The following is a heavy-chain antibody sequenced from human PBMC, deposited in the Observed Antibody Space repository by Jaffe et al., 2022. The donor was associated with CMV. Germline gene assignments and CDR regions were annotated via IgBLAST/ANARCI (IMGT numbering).Heavy chain of an antibody. J-gene: IGHJ5*02. V-gene: IGHV4-31*03. CDR1: GGSISSGGYY. CDR3: AGWPLSVRFGPNSGDWFDP. D-gene: IGHD1-26*01. CDR2: IYYSGST. Sequence: QVQLQESGPGLVKPSQTLSLTCTVSGGSISSGGYYWSWIRQHPGKGLEWIGYIYYSGSTYYNPSLKSRVTISVDTSKNQFSLKLSSVTAADTAVYYCAGWPLSVRFGPNSGDWFDPWGQGTLVTVSS.